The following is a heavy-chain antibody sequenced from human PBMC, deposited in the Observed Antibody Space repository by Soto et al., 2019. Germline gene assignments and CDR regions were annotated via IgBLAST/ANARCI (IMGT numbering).Heavy chain of an antibody. CDR2: ISSSSSYI. CDR1: GFTFSSYS. D-gene: IGHD1-26*01. Sequence: GGSLRLSCAASGFTFSSYSMNWVRQAPGKGLEWVSSISSSSSYIYYADSVKGRFTISRDNAKNSLYLQMNSLRAEDTAVYYCARDSGTYTRGFYYYGMDVWGQGTSVTVSS. CDR3: ARDSGTYTRGFYYYGMDV. V-gene: IGHV3-21*01. J-gene: IGHJ6*02.